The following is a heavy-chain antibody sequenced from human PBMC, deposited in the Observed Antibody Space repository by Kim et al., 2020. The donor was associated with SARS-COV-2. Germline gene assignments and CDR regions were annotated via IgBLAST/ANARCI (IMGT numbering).Heavy chain of an antibody. D-gene: IGHD6-13*01. CDR3: ARLTGIAAAGYY. Sequence: NYAQKFQGRVTITADESTSTAYMELSSLRSEDTAVYYCARLTGIAAAGYYWGQGTLVTVSS. V-gene: IGHV1-69*01. J-gene: IGHJ4*02.